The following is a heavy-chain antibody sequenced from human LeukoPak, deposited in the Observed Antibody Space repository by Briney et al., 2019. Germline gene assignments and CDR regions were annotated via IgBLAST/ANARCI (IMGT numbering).Heavy chain of an antibody. CDR3: ARDRGCSGGSCYQYYFDY. CDR1: GYTFTGYY. V-gene: IGHV1-69*04. CDR2: IIPILGIA. Sequence: SVKVSCKASGYTFTGYYMHWVRQAPGQGLEWMGRIIPILGIANYAQKFQGRVTITADKSTSTAYMELSSLRSEDTAVYYCARDRGCSGGSCYQYYFDYWGQGTLVTVSS. J-gene: IGHJ4*02. D-gene: IGHD2-15*01.